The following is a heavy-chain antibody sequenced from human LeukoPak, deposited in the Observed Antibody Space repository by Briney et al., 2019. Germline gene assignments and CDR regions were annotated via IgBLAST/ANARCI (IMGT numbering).Heavy chain of an antibody. V-gene: IGHV6-1*01. J-gene: IGHJ4*02. Sequence: SRTLSLSCAISGDSVSSNGAAWNWTRQSPSRGLEWLGRTYYRSQQWYSDYAPSVKGRITLNPDTSKNQFSLQLNSVTPEDTAVYYCGRETDFGVVTNWGQESKVAVSS. CDR3: GRETDFGVVTN. CDR1: GDSVSSNGAA. CDR2: TYYRSQQWYS. D-gene: IGHD3-3*01.